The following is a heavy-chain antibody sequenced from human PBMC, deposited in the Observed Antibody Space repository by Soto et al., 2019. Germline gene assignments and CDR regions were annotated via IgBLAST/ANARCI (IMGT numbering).Heavy chain of an antibody. V-gene: IGHV3-21*01. D-gene: IGHD1-26*01. CDR1: GFTFSSYS. Sequence: EVQLVESGGGLVKPGWSLRLSCAASGFTFSSYSMNWVRQAPGKGLEWVSSISSSSSYIYYADSAKGRYTISRDNAKNSLYLQMNSLRAEDTAVYYCARESYYGGNSRGDYWGQGTLVTVSS. J-gene: IGHJ4*02. CDR2: ISSSSSYI. CDR3: ARESYYGGNSRGDY.